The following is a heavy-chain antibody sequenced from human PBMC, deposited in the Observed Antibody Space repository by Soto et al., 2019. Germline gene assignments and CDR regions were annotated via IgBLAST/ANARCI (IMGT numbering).Heavy chain of an antibody. J-gene: IGHJ6*02. CDR2: IWYDGSNK. CDR3: ARDGPIAARPLDDYYYGMDV. Sequence: GGSLRLSCAASGFTFSSYGMHWVRQAPGKGLEWVAVIWYDGSNKYYADSVKGRFTISRDNSKNTLYLQMNSLRAEDTAVYYCARDGPIAARPLDDYYYGMDVWGQGTTVTVSS. D-gene: IGHD6-6*01. CDR1: GFTFSSYG. V-gene: IGHV3-33*01.